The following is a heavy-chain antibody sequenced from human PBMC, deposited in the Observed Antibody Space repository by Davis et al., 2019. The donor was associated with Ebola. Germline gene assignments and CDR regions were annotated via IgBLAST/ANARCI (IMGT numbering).Heavy chain of an antibody. CDR1: GGSFSGYY. D-gene: IGHD3-22*01. Sequence: SETLSLTCAVYGGSFSGYYWSWIRQPPGKGLEWIGEINHSGSTNYNPSLKSRVTISVDTSKNQFSLKLSSVTAADTAVYYCARLEYYDSSGYLFDYWGQGTLVTVSS. CDR3: ARLEYYDSSGYLFDY. J-gene: IGHJ4*02. CDR2: INHSGST. V-gene: IGHV4-34*01.